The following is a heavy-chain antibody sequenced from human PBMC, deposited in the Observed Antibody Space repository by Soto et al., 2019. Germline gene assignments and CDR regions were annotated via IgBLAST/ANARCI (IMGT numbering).Heavy chain of an antibody. Sequence: SETLSLTCTVSGGSISSGGYYWSWIRQHPGKGLEWIGYIYYSGSTYYNPSLKSRVTISVDTSKNQFSLKLSSVTAADTAVYYCAREGETGILTGYASLFDLWGQGTLVTVSS. CDR3: AREGETGILTGYASLFDL. CDR2: IYYSGST. CDR1: GGSISSGGYY. D-gene: IGHD3-9*01. V-gene: IGHV4-31*03. J-gene: IGHJ5*02.